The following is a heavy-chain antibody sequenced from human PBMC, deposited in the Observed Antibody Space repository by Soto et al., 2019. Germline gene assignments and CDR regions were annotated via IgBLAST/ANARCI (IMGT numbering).Heavy chain of an antibody. J-gene: IGHJ3*02. CDR1: GYTFTELS. CDR2: FDPEDGET. CDR3: ATLYLVAAAGSAFDI. Sequence: ASVKVSCNVCGYTFTELSMHRVRQAPGKGLEWMGGFDPEDGETIYAQKFQGRVTMTEDTSTDTAYMELSSLRSEDTAVYYCATLYLVAAAGSAFDIWGQGTMVTVSS. D-gene: IGHD6-13*01. V-gene: IGHV1-24*01.